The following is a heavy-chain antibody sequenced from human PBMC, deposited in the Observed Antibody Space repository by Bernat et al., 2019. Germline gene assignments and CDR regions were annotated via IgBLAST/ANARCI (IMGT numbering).Heavy chain of an antibody. CDR2: INTNTGNP. J-gene: IGHJ3*02. D-gene: IGHD4-17*01. CDR1: FTSNA. CDR3: ARGRDYADYDYFFFNDTATTEIYTLSLHDALPI. Sequence: FTSNAVNWVRQAPGQGLEWMGWINTNTGNPTYAQDFTGRVVFSLDTSVSTAYRQTSSLKAEDTAVYYCARGRDYADYDYFFFNDTATTEIYTLSLHDALPIW. V-gene: IGHV7-4-1*02.